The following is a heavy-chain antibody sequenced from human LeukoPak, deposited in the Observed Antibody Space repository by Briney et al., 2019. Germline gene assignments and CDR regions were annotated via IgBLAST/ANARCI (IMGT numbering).Heavy chain of an antibody. D-gene: IGHD3-16*02. V-gene: IGHV3-48*01. Sequence: GGSLRLSCAASGFTFSSYSMNWVRQAPGKGLEWVSYISSSSSTIYYADSVKGRFTISRDNSKNTLYLQMNSLRAEDTAVYYCVKLPTGVGELSFSFWGQGTLVTVSS. CDR2: ISSSSSTI. CDR3: VKLPTGVGELSFSF. CDR1: GFTFSSYS. J-gene: IGHJ4*02.